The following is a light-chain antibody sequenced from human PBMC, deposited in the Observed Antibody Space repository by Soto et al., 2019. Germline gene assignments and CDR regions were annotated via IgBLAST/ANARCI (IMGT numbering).Light chain of an antibody. Sequence: EIQMSHSPSSLSASVLDRVTITFLAAESISRHLNWYQQKPGRAPDLLIYAASTLQNGVPSRFTGSGSGTEFTLTITGLQLEDFATYYCQQDYSTLATFGQGTRLEIK. J-gene: IGKJ5*01. CDR2: AAS. CDR3: QQDYSTLAT. CDR1: ESISRH. V-gene: IGKV1-39*01.